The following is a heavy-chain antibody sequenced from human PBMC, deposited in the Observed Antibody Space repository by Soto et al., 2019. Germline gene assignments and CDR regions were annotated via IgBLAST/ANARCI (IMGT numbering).Heavy chain of an antibody. CDR2: IIPIFGTA. D-gene: IGHD6-13*01. CDR3: ARDSITAAGHYYYGMDV. V-gene: IGHV1-69*12. CDR1: GGIFSSYA. Sequence: QVQLVQSGAEVKKPGSSVKVSCKASGGIFSSYAISWVRQAPGQGLEWMGGIIPIFGTANYAQKFQGSVTITADESTSTAYMELSSLRSEDTAVYYCARDSITAAGHYYYGMDVWGQGTTVTVSS. J-gene: IGHJ6*02.